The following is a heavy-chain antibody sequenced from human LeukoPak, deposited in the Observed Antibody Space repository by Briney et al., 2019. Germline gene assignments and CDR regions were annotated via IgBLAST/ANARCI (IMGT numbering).Heavy chain of an antibody. CDR3: ATDMNNYALGSDP. D-gene: IGHD3-10*01. Sequence: ASAKVSCKASGYTFTDYYMHWVRQAPGQGLEWMGWINPDSGATNFAEKFQGRVTMTSDTSINTAYMVLSNLRSDDTAFYYCATDMNNYALGSDPWGQGSLVTVSS. CDR1: GYTFTDYY. CDR2: INPDSGAT. J-gene: IGHJ5*02. V-gene: IGHV1-2*02.